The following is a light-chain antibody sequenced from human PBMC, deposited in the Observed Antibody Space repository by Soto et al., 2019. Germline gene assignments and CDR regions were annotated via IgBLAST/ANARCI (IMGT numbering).Light chain of an antibody. J-gene: IGLJ2*01. CDR3: AAWDDNLNGVL. V-gene: IGLV1-44*01. CDR1: SSNIGNSV. CDR2: YNN. Sequence: QAVVTQPPSASGTPGQRVTLSCSGSSSNIGNSVVSWYQQFPGTAPKLLIYYNNQRPSGVPDRFSGSKSGTSASLAISGLQSEDESDYYCAAWDDNLNGVLFGGGTKLTVL.